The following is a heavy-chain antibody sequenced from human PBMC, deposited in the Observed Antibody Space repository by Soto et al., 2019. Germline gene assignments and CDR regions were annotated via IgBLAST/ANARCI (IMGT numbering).Heavy chain of an antibody. J-gene: IGHJ3*02. CDR2: MNPNSGNT. V-gene: IGHV1-8*01. Sequence: QVQLVQSGAEVKKPGAPVKVSCKASGYTFTSYDINWVRQATGQGLEWMGWMNPNSGNTGYAQKFQGRVTMTRNTSISTAYMELSSLRSEDTAVYYCARGINYYDSGDEAFDIWGQGTMVTVSS. D-gene: IGHD3-10*01. CDR1: GYTFTSYD. CDR3: ARGINYYDSGDEAFDI.